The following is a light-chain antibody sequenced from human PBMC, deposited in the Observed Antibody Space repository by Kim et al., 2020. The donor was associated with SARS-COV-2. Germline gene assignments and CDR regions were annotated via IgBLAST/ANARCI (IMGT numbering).Light chain of an antibody. Sequence: SPGERATLSCRASENIGSTFLAWYQQKVGQAPRLLIYHSSSRATGIPDRFSGSGSGTDFTLTISRLEPEDFAVYFCQQYRGSPQTFGQGTKVDIK. J-gene: IGKJ1*01. CDR1: ENIGSTF. V-gene: IGKV3-20*01. CDR3: QQYRGSPQT. CDR2: HSS.